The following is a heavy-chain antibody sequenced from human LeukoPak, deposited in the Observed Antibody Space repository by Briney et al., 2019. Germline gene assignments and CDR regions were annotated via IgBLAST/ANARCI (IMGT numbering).Heavy chain of an antibody. V-gene: IGHV4-61*02. CDR1: GGSISSGSYY. D-gene: IGHD2-15*01. CDR3: ARGVWCSGGSCYFDYYGMDV. CDR2: IYTSGST. J-gene: IGHJ6*02. Sequence: SQTLSLTCTVSGGSISSGSYYWSWIRQPAGKGLKWIGRIYTSGSTNYNPSLKSRVTISVDTSKNQFSLKLSSVTAADTAVYYCARGVWCSGGSCYFDYYGMDVWGQGTTVTVSS.